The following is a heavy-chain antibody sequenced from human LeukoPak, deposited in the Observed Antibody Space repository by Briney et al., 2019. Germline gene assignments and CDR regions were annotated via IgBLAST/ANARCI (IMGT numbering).Heavy chain of an antibody. CDR3: ARGATAMVTLFDY. J-gene: IGHJ4*02. CDR2: IIPIFGTA. CDR1: GGTFSNYA. D-gene: IGHD5-18*01. V-gene: IGHV1-69*01. Sequence: GASVKVSCKASGGTFSNYAISWVRQAPGQGLEWMGGIIPIFGTANYAQKFQGRVTITADESTSTAYMELSSLRSEDTAVYYCARGATAMVTLFDYWGQGTLVTVSS.